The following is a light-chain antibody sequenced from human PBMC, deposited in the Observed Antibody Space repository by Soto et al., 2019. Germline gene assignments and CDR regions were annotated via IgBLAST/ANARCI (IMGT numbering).Light chain of an antibody. CDR1: QSVLYSSNNKNY. J-gene: IGKJ1*01. V-gene: IGKV4-1*01. CDR3: QQYYTTPWT. CDR2: WAS. Sequence: DIVMTQSPDSLAVSLGERATTNCKSSQSVLYSSNNKNYLAWYQQKPGQPPKALIYWASTRESGVPDRFRGSGSGTEFTLTISSLQAEDVAVYYCQQYYTTPWTFGQGTKVEIK.